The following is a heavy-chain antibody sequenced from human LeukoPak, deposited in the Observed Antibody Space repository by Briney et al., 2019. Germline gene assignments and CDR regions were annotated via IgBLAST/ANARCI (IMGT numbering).Heavy chain of an antibody. CDR2: IGSSGDKT. J-gene: IGHJ4*02. V-gene: IGHV3-23*01. Sequence: GGSLRLSCAASGFTFSSYDFNWVRQAPGKGLERVSTIGSSGDKTFYADSVKGRFTISRDNSKNMVHLQMNSLTGEETALYYCVRRGDASSGWGDHDFWGQGALVTVSS. CDR3: VRRGDASSGWGDHDF. CDR1: GFTFSSYD. D-gene: IGHD6-19*01.